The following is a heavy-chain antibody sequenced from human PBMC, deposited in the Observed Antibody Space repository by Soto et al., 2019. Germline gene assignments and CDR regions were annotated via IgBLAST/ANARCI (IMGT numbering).Heavy chain of an antibody. CDR1: GGSISSGGYS. Sequence: SETLSLTCAVSGGSISSGGYSWSWIRQPPGKGLEWIGYMYHSGSTYYNPSLKSRVTISIDRSKNQFSLKLSSVTAADTAVYYCASSLGIYGSGSYYWGQGTLVTVSS. V-gene: IGHV4-30-2*01. CDR3: ASSLGIYGSGSYY. J-gene: IGHJ4*02. D-gene: IGHD3-10*01. CDR2: MYHSGST.